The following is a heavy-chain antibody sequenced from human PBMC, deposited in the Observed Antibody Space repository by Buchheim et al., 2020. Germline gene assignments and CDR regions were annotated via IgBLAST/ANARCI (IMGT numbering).Heavy chain of an antibody. J-gene: IGHJ4*02. Sequence: QLQLQESGPGLVKPSETLSLTCTVSGGSINNSTYYWGWIRQPPGKGLEWIGSIYYSGSTYYNPSLKSRVTISVDTSKNQFSLKVNSVTAADTAVYFCARRLLDNIVVVPDTIQLDYWGQGTL. D-gene: IGHD2-2*02. V-gene: IGHV4-39*01. CDR2: IYYSGST. CDR3: ARRLLDNIVVVPDTIQLDY. CDR1: GGSINNSTYY.